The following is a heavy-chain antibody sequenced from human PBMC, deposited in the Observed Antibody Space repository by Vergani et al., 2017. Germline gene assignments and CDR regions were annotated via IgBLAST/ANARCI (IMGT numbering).Heavy chain of an antibody. D-gene: IGHD3-10*01. CDR2: ITAIGSA. J-gene: IGHJ4*02. V-gene: IGHV4-34*02. Sequence: QVHLQQRGAGVLKPSETLSLTCGVIGGSLSGYFWSWIRQSPGRGLEWIGEITAIGSAKYSPSATSRVTISVDTSRGEFTLTVTSVTAADTGLYFCASRRPRLNLGSKSKAGTFDSWGQGTLVTDSS. CDR3: ASRRPRLNLGSKSKAGTFDS. CDR1: GGSLSGYF.